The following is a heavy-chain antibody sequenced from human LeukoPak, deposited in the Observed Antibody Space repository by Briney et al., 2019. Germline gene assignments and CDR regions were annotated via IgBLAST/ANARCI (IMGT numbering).Heavy chain of an antibody. CDR2: ISAYNGNT. J-gene: IGHJ4*02. CDR3: ARGLAVAGTSFEAPSFDY. D-gene: IGHD6-19*01. CDR1: GYTFTSYG. Sequence: GASVKVSCKASGYTFTSYGISWVRQPPGQGLEWMGWISAYNGNTNYAQKLQGRFTITTDTSTSTASLELRSLTSDDTAVHYCARGLAVAGTSFEAPSFDYWGQGTLVTVSS. V-gene: IGHV1-18*01.